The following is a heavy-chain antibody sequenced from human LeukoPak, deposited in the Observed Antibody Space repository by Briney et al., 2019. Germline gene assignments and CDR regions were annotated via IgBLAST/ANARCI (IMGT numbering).Heavy chain of an antibody. Sequence: ASVKVSCKASGYTFTSYDINWVRQATGQGLEWMGWMNPNSGNTGYAQKFQGRVTMTRNTSISTAYMELSSLRSEDTAVYYCARVSVGYCSGGSCYGYYYYMDVWGKGTTVTISS. V-gene: IGHV1-8*01. J-gene: IGHJ6*03. CDR1: GYTFTSYD. CDR3: ARVSVGYCSGGSCYGYYYYMDV. D-gene: IGHD2-15*01. CDR2: MNPNSGNT.